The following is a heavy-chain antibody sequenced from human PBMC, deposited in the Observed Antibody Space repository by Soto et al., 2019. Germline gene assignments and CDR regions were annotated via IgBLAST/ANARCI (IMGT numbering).Heavy chain of an antibody. J-gene: IGHJ3*02. CDR1: GGSISSSIYY. D-gene: IGHD2-15*01. V-gene: IGHV4-39*01. CDR2: IYYSGST. Sequence: SETLSLTCTVSGGSISSSIYYWGWIRQPPGKGLEWIGSIYYSGSTYYNPSLKSRVTISVDTSKNQFSLKLSSVTAADTAVYYCARRSDIVVVVAAINDAFDIWGQGTMVTVSS. CDR3: ARRSDIVVVVAAINDAFDI.